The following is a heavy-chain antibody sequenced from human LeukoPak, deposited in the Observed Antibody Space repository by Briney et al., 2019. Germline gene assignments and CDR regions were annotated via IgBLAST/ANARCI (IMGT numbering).Heavy chain of an antibody. CDR3: ARARADYYGSGSRIAFDY. Sequence: GGSLRLSCEASGFTFSNYAVHWVGQSPGKGLEWVTAISNDGRNKYYSDSVKGRFTVSRDNSKNTLYLQMNSLRPEDTAIYYCARARADYYGSGSRIAFDYWGRGTLGTVSS. CDR1: GFTFSNYA. D-gene: IGHD3-10*01. CDR2: ISNDGRNK. J-gene: IGHJ4*02. V-gene: IGHV3-30*04.